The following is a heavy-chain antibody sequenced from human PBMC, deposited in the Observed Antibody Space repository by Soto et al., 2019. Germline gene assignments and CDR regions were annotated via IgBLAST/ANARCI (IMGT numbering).Heavy chain of an antibody. CDR3: AIKHSSGWRLDY. D-gene: IGHD6-25*01. J-gene: IGHJ4*02. CDR1: GYTFTSYD. CDR2: MNPNSGNT. Sequence: QVQLVQSGAEVKKPGASVKVSCKASGYTFTSYDINWVLQATGQGLEWMGWMNPNSGNTGYAQKFPGRVTMTRNTSISTAYMELSSLRSEDTAVYYCAIKHSSGWRLDYWGQGTLVTVSS. V-gene: IGHV1-8*01.